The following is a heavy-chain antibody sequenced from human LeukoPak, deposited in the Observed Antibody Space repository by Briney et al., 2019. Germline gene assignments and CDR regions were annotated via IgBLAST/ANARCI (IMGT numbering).Heavy chain of an antibody. Sequence: SETLSLTCTVSGGSISSYYWSWIRQPPGKGLEWIGYIYYSGSTNYNPSLKSRVTISVDTSKNQFSLKLSSVTAADTAVYYCARRQNRYYYGSGSYCLDYWGQGTLVTVSS. V-gene: IGHV4-59*12. D-gene: IGHD3-10*01. CDR3: ARRQNRYYYGSGSYCLDY. CDR2: IYYSGST. J-gene: IGHJ4*02. CDR1: GGSISSYY.